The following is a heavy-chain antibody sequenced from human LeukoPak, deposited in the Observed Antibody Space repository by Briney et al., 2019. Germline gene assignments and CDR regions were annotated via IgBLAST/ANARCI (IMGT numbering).Heavy chain of an antibody. Sequence: SETLSHTCTVSGDSMSSHFWSWIRPPPGKGVAWIGYVYFTGGANYNPPLKSRVTISVDTSKIQFSLMLNSVTAADTAVYYCAGSGFCSSSSCHTTARWGEGTLVAVSS. CDR3: AGSGFCSSSSCHTTAR. V-gene: IGHV4-59*11. D-gene: IGHD2-2*03. J-gene: IGHJ4*02. CDR2: VYFTGGA. CDR1: GDSMSSHF.